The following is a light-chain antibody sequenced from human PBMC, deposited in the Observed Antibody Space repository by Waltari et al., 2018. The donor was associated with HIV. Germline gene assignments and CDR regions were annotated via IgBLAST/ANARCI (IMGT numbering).Light chain of an antibody. CDR1: SSDVGSYYL. CDR2: EVS. Sequence: QSALTQPASVSGSPGQSITISCTGTSSDVGSYYLVSWYQQHPGKAPKLMIYEVSKRPSWVSNRFSGSKSGHTASLTLSGLQADDEADYYCCSYAGSSTFVVFGGGTKLTVL. CDR3: CSYAGSSTFVV. J-gene: IGLJ2*01. V-gene: IGLV2-23*02.